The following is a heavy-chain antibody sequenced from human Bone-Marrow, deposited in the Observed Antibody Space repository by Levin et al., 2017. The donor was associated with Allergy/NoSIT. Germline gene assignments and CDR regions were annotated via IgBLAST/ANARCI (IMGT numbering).Heavy chain of an antibody. Sequence: GGSLRLSCAASGFTFSSYGMHWVRQAPGKGLEWVAVISYDGSNKYYADSVKGRFTISRDNSKNTLYLQMNSLRAEDTAVYYCAKDDGSGWPRGGAFDIWGQGTMVTVSS. J-gene: IGHJ3*02. D-gene: IGHD3-22*01. V-gene: IGHV3-30*18. CDR3: AKDDGSGWPRGGAFDI. CDR2: ISYDGSNK. CDR1: GFTFSSYG.